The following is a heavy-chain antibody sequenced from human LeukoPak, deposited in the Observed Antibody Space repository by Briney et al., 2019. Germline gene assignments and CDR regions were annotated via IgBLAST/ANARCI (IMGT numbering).Heavy chain of an antibody. CDR2: IDPSDSYT. D-gene: IGHD6-19*01. CDR1: GYSFTSYW. CDR3: ARSYSSGWNYFDY. J-gene: IGHJ4*02. Sequence: GESLKISCRGSGYSFTSYWISWVRQMPGKGLEWMGRIDPSDSYTNHSPSFQGHVTISADKSISTAYLQWSSLKASDTAMYYCARSYSSGWNYFDYWGQGTLVTVSS. V-gene: IGHV5-10-1*01.